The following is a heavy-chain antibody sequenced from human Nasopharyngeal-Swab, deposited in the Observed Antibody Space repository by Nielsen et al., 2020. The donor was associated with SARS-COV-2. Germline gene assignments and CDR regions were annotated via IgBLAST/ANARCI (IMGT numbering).Heavy chain of an antibody. J-gene: IGHJ4*02. CDR2: ISTKTGAP. Sequence: ASVKVSCKASGYTFTSNVLNWVRQAPGQGPEYIGWISTKTGAPTYAQAFTGRFVISLDTSVSTTYLQISSLKADDTAVYYCARENQEYANIWIDYWGQGIQVTVSS. D-gene: IGHD1-1*01. CDR3: ARENQEYANIWIDY. V-gene: IGHV7-4-1*02. CDR1: GYTFTSNV.